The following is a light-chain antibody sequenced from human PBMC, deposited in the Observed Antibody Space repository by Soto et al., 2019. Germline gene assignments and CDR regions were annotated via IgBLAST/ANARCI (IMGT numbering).Light chain of an antibody. Sequence: DIQMTQSPSTLSASVGDRVTITCRASQSISSWLAWYQQKPGKAPKLLIYDASSLESGVPSRFSGSGSGTEFTLTISSLQPDDFATYYGQQYNSYSPWTFGQGTKV. CDR1: QSISSW. CDR2: DAS. V-gene: IGKV1-5*01. CDR3: QQYNSYSPWT. J-gene: IGKJ1*01.